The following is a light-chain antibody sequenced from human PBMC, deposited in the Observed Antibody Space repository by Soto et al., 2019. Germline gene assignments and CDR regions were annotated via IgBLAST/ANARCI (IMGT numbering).Light chain of an antibody. Sequence: ETVLMQSPGTLSLSPGEGATLSCRASQSVSSYLAWYQQKPGQAPRLLIYDASNRATGIPARFSGSGSGTDFTLTISRLEPEDFAMYYCQQYFTSPLTFGGGTKVDIK. CDR2: DAS. CDR1: QSVSSY. CDR3: QQYFTSPLT. J-gene: IGKJ4*01. V-gene: IGKV3-20*01.